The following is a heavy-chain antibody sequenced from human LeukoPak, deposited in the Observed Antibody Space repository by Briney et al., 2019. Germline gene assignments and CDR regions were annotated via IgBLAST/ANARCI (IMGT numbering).Heavy chain of an antibody. V-gene: IGHV3-48*03. CDR2: ISSSGSTI. CDR1: GITFSNYE. CDR3: AREFYSGSNCCAFDI. Sequence: GGSLRLSCAASGITFSNYEMNWVRQPPGKGLEWVSYISSSGSTIYYADSVKGRFTISRDNAKNSLYLQMNILRAEDTAVYFCAREFYSGSNCCAFDIWGQGTMVTVSS. J-gene: IGHJ3*02. D-gene: IGHD1-26*01.